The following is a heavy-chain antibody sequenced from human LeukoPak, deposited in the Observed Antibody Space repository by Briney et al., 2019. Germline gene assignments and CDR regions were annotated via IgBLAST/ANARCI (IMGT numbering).Heavy chain of an antibody. CDR2: ISGSGGST. CDR1: GLTFSSYA. J-gene: IGHJ4*02. V-gene: IGHV3-23*01. CDR3: AKDGGVEDYYGSGSYGSFDY. D-gene: IGHD3-10*01. Sequence: GGSLRLSCAASGLTFSSYAMSWVRQAPGKGLEWVSAISGSGGSTYYADSVKGRFTISRDNSKNTLYLQMNSLRAEDTAVYYCAKDGGVEDYYGSGSYGSFDYWGQGTLVTVSS.